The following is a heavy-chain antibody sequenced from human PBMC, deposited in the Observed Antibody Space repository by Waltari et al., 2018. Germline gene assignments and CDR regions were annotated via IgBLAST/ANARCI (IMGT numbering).Heavy chain of an antibody. V-gene: IGHV3-74*01. D-gene: IGHD1-1*01. CDR3: TKDRNWNSFDY. CDR1: GFPFSSNW. J-gene: IGHJ4*02. Sequence: EVQLVEYGGGLVPPGGSLRLSCAASGFPFSSNWMNWARQAPGKGLVWVSRINTDGSTTNYADSVKGRFTISRDNAKNTLYLKMNSLRAEDTAVYYCTKDRNWNSFDYWGQGTLVTVSS. CDR2: INTDGSTT.